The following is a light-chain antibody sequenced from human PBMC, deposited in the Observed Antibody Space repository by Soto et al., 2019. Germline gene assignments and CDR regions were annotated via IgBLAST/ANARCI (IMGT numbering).Light chain of an antibody. J-gene: IGKJ5*01. CDR3: QQRSNWPPIT. CDR1: QSVRSN. CDR2: AAS. V-gene: IGKV3-15*01. Sequence: EIVMTQSPVTLSLSPGERATLSCRASQSVRSNLAWYQQKPGQAPRLVIYAASTRATGIPDRFSGSVSGTEFTLTISSLQSEDFAVYYCQQRSNWPPITFGQGTRLEIK.